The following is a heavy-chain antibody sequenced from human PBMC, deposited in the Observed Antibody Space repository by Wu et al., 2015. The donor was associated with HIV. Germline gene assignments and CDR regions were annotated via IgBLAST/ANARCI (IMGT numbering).Heavy chain of an antibody. CDR1: GYTFSDYV. Sequence: QVQLLQSGAEVKKPGASVMVSCKASGYTFSDYVIYWVRKAPGQGPEWMGWINPKKGGTRYAQKFQGRVTLTRDTAVTTAYMELNSLMSDDTAVYYCARLQSLSGLYSNADFWGQGTLVTVSS. CDR2: INPKKGGT. CDR3: ARLQSLSGLYSNADF. J-gene: IGHJ4*02. V-gene: IGHV1-2*02. D-gene: IGHD1-26*01.